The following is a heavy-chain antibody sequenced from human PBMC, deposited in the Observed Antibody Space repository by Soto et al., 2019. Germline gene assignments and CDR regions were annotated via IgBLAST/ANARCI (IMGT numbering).Heavy chain of an antibody. V-gene: IGHV3-30*18. J-gene: IGHJ4*02. Sequence: GGSLRLSCAASGFTFSSYGMHWVRQAPGKGLEWVAVISYDGSNKYYADSVKGRFTISRDNSKNTLYLQMNSLRAEDTAVYYCAKGDVIVLVPAAIETTVIPPPDYWGQGTLVTVSS. CDR1: GFTFSSYG. CDR2: ISYDGSNK. CDR3: AKGDVIVLVPAAIETTVIPPPDY. D-gene: IGHD2-2*01.